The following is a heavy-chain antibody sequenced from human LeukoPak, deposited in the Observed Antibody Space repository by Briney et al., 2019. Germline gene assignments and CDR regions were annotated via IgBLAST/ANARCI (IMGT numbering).Heavy chain of an antibody. CDR3: AKAPRWDDAFDI. D-gene: IGHD1-26*01. CDR2: ISGSGGST. Sequence: GVSLRLSCAASGFTFSSYAMSWVRQAPGKGLEWVSAISGSGGSTYYADSVKGRFTISRDNSKNTLYLQMNSLRAEDTAVYYCAKAPRWDDAFDIWGQGTMVTVSS. CDR1: GFTFSSYA. J-gene: IGHJ3*02. V-gene: IGHV3-23*01.